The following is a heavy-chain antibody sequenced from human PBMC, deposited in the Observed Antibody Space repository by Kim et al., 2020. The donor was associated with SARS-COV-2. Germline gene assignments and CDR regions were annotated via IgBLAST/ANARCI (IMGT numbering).Heavy chain of an antibody. CDR3: ARGVNY. D-gene: IGHD6-13*01. Sequence: YSDGSKYYADSVNGRFTISRDNFKNTLYLQMNSLRAEDTAVYYCARGVNYWGQGTLVTVSS. CDR2: YSDGSK. V-gene: IGHV3-53*01. J-gene: IGHJ4*02.